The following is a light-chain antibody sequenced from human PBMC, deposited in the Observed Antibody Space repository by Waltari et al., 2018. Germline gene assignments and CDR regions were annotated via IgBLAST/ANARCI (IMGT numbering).Light chain of an antibody. V-gene: IGKV1-39*01. CDR3: QQSYSTPYT. Sequence: DIQMTQSPSSLSASVGDRVTIPCRASQNIFSFLNWYQQKPGKAPKLLIYGVSNLESGDPSRFSGSGSATDFTLTISSLQPEDFATYYCQQSYSTPYTFGQGTKLDIK. CDR2: GVS. J-gene: IGKJ2*01. CDR1: QNIFSF.